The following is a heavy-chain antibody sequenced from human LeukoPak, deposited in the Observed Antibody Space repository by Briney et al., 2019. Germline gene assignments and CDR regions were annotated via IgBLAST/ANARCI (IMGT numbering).Heavy chain of an antibody. D-gene: IGHD1-26*01. CDR3: ARGGRFDYGDY. Sequence: SETLSLTCTVSGGSISSYYWSWIRQPPGKGLEWIGYIYYSGSTNYNPSLKGRVTISVDTSKNQFSLKLSSVTAADTAVYYCARGGRFDYGDYWGQGTLVTVSS. J-gene: IGHJ4*02. V-gene: IGHV4-59*01. CDR1: GGSISSYY. CDR2: IYYSGST.